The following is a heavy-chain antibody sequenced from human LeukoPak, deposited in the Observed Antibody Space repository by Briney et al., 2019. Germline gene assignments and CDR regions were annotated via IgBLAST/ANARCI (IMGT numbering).Heavy chain of an antibody. J-gene: IGHJ4*02. D-gene: IGHD2-21*01. Sequence: GGSLRLSYGASGFSFSYYWMSWARQAPGKGLEWVARVKGDGSEKSYVDSVKGRFTISRDNAKNSLFLQMDNLRADDTAVYYCARGGSVMFDQWGQGTQVTVSS. CDR1: GFSFSYYW. V-gene: IGHV3-7*03. CDR3: ARGGSVMFDQ. CDR2: VKGDGSEK.